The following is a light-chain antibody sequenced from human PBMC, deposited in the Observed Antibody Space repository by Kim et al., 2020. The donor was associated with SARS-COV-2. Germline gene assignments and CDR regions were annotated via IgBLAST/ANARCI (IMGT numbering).Light chain of an antibody. CDR1: QSSSNY. J-gene: IGKJ3*01. Sequence: GSVGDRVAITCRASQSSSNYLNWYQQKPGKAPSLLIFAASRLQRGVPSRFSGSGAGTDFTLTNSSLRPEEFATYCCQQSYSAPITCGGGTKVDIK. CDR3: QQSYSAPIT. CDR2: AAS. V-gene: IGKV1-39*01.